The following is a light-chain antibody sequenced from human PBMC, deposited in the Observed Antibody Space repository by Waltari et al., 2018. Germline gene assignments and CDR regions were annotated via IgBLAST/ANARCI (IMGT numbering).Light chain of an antibody. J-gene: IGKJ1*01. CDR1: QSINPN. CDR3: QQYNDWPRT. CDR2: AAS. V-gene: IGKV3-15*01. Sequence: EIVITQSPGTLSMSPGERATLSCRASQSINPNLARYQQKPGQSPGLGIYAASTRATGLPARFSGSGSGTESTLTISSLQSEDVAVYYCQQYNDWPRTFGQGTKVEIK.